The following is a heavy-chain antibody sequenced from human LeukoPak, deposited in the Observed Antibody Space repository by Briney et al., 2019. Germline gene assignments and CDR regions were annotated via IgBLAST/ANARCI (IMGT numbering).Heavy chain of an antibody. Sequence: SVKVSCKASGGTFSSYAISWVRQAPGQGLEWMGRIIPILGIANYAQKFQGRVTITADKSTSTAYMELSSLRSEDTAVYYCAREGLHTIFGMDVWGQGTTVTVSS. CDR2: IIPILGIA. CDR3: AREGLHTIFGMDV. J-gene: IGHJ6*02. CDR1: GGTFSSYA. V-gene: IGHV1-69*04. D-gene: IGHD3-3*01.